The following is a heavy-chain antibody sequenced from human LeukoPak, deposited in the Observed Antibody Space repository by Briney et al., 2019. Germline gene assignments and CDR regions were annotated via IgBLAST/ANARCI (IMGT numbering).Heavy chain of an antibody. CDR2: ISYDGSNK. Sequence: PGGSLRLSCAASGFTFSSYAMHWVRQAPGKGLEWVAVISYDGSNKYYADSVKGRFTISRDNSKNTLYLQMNSLRAEDTAVYYCAREGSPALYYYMDVWGKGTTVTVSS. J-gene: IGHJ6*03. V-gene: IGHV3-30*01. CDR3: AREGSPALYYYMDV. D-gene: IGHD6-13*01. CDR1: GFTFSSYA.